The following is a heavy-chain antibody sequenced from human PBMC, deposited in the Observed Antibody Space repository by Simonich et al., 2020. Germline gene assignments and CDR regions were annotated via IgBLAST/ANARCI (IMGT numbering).Heavy chain of an antibody. Sequence: QVQLQQWGAGLLKPSETLSLTCAVYGGSFSGYYWSWIRQPPGKGLEWIGEINHSGSTNYNPSLKMRVTISVDTSKNQFSLKLSSVTAADTAVYYCARPLGIVWAFDIWGQGTMVTVSS. J-gene: IGHJ3*02. CDR2: INHSGST. V-gene: IGHV4-34*01. D-gene: IGHD3-16*01. CDR1: GGSFSGYY. CDR3: ARPLGIVWAFDI.